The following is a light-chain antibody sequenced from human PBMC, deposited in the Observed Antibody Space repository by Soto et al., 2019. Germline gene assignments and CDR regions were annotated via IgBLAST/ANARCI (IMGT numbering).Light chain of an antibody. CDR1: QSVNSSY. CDR3: QRYGSSPPKYT. Sequence: EIGLTQSPGTLSLSPGERATLSCRASQSVNSSYLAWYQQKPGQAPRLLIYSASSRATGIPDRFTGSGSGTDFTLTISRLEPDDFQVYYCQRYGSSPPKYTFGQGTKLEIK. V-gene: IGKV3-20*01. J-gene: IGKJ2*01. CDR2: SAS.